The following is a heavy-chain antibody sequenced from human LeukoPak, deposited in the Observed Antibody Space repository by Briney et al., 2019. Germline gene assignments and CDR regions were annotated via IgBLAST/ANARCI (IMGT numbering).Heavy chain of an antibody. V-gene: IGHV5-51*01. CDR3: ARGAAATTPYYYYFGLDV. Sequence: GESLKISCKGSGYRFTYYWIAWVRQMPVKGLEWMGFIYLGDSDTRYSPSFQGQVTISADRSTNTAHLQWSSLKASETAMYYCARGAAATTPYYYYFGLDVWGQGTMVRVSS. D-gene: IGHD6-13*01. CDR2: IYLGDSDT. CDR1: GYRFTYYW. J-gene: IGHJ6*02.